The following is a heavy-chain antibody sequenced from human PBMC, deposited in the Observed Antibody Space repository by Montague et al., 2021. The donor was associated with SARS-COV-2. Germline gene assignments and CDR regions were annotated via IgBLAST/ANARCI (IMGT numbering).Heavy chain of an antibody. J-gene: IGHJ4*02. D-gene: IGHD5-24*01. CDR2: IYFSGST. Sequence: SETLSLTCTVSGGSISSSSYYWGWIRQPPGKGLEWIGSIYFSGSTHYNPSLKCPVTISVDTSKNQFSLKLSSVTATDTAVYYCAREGRDGYNTYYFDYWGQGTLVTVSS. CDR1: GGSISSSSYY. V-gene: IGHV4-39*01. CDR3: AREGRDGYNTYYFDY.